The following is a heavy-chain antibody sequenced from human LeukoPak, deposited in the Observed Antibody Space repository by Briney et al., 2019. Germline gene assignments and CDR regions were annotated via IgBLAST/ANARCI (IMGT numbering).Heavy chain of an antibody. CDR2: IYYSGT. J-gene: IGHJ5*02. Sequence: SETLSLTCTVPGGSISSSSYYWGWIRQPPGKGLEWIGSIYYSGTYYNPSLKSRVTISVDTSKNQFSLKLTSVTAADTAVYYCARPVPSRLGWFDPWGQGTLVTVSS. CDR1: GGSISSSSYY. CDR3: ARPVPSRLGWFDP. V-gene: IGHV4-39*01. D-gene: IGHD1-1*01.